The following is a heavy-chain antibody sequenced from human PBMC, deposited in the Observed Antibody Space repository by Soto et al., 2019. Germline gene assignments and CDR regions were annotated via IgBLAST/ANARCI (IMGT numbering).Heavy chain of an antibody. CDR1: GFTFSNYW. CDR2: TNSDGSDT. V-gene: IGHV3-74*01. J-gene: IGHJ4*02. D-gene: IGHD6-19*01. Sequence: PGGSLRLSCTASGFTFSNYWIHWVRQAPGKGLSWVSRTNSDGSDTSYADSVKGRFTISRDNAKNTLYLQMNSLRAEDTAVYYCARDRGWSLFDYWGQGTLVTVSS. CDR3: ARDRGWSLFDY.